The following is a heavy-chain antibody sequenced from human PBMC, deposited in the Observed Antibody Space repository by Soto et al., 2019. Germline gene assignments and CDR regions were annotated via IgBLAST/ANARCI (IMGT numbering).Heavy chain of an antibody. D-gene: IGHD5-18*01. CDR3: ARDPGFGFGYSYAFAMDV. CDR1: GYTFSNYG. V-gene: IGHV1-18*01. J-gene: IGHJ6*02. Sequence: GASVKVSCKASGYTFSNYGISWVRQGPGQGLEWMGWIGGYNGNTHYEEKVQDRIKMTTDTSTSTTYLELRSLRSDDTAVYFCARDPGFGFGYSYAFAMDVWGQGTTVTVSS. CDR2: IGGYNGNT.